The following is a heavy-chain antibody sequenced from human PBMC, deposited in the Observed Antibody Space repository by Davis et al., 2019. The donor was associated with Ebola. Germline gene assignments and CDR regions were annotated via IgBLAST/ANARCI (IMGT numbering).Heavy chain of an antibody. J-gene: IGHJ6*02. CDR1: GGSFSGYY. D-gene: IGHD3-3*01. V-gene: IGHV4-59*01. CDR3: ARTRFTIFGVVDCMDV. Sequence: SQTLSLTCAVYGGSFSGYYWSWNRQPPGKGLEWIGYISYSGSSNYNPSLKSRVTISLDTSKNQFSLKLRSVTAADTAVYYCARTRFTIFGVVDCMDVWGRGTTVTVSS. CDR2: ISYSGSS.